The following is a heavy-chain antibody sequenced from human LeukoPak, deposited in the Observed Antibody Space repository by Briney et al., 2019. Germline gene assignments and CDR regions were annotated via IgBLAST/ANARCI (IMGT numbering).Heavy chain of an antibody. D-gene: IGHD3-9*01. CDR1: GFTFSSST. J-gene: IGHJ4*02. CDR3: AKDREGLRYFDWLLYY. CDR2: ISGSGDRT. V-gene: IGHV3-23*01. Sequence: GGSLRLSCVASGFTFSSSTMNWVRQAPGKGLEWVSTISGSGDRTYYADSVKGRFTISRDNSKNTLYLQMNSLRAEDTAVYYCAKDREGLRYFDWLLYYWGQGTLVTVSS.